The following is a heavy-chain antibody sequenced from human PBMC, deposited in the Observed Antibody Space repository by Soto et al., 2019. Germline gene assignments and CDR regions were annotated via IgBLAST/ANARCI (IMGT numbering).Heavy chain of an antibody. CDR1: GFTFSNAW. Sequence: PGGSLRLSCAASGFTFSNAWMSWVRQAPGKGLEWVGRIKSKTDGGTTDYAAPVKGRFTISRDDSKNTLYLQMNSLKTEDTAVYYCTTYDPFEPAAGAHYYYGMDVWGQGTTVTVSS. CDR2: IKSKTDGGTT. V-gene: IGHV3-15*01. J-gene: IGHJ6*02. CDR3: TTYDPFEPAAGAHYYYGMDV. D-gene: IGHD6-13*01.